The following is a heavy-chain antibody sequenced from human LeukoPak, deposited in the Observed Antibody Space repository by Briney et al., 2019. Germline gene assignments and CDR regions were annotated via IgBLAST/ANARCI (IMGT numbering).Heavy chain of an antibody. CDR1: GFTFSSYW. Sequence: GGSLRLSCAASGFTFSSYWIHWVRQAPGKGLVCVSRINSEGSSTSYADSVKGRFTISRDNAKNTLYLQMNSLRAEDTAVYYCARDYDRYYMDVWGKGTTVTVSS. J-gene: IGHJ6*03. D-gene: IGHD3-3*01. CDR3: ARDYDRYYMDV. CDR2: INSEGSST. V-gene: IGHV3-74*01.